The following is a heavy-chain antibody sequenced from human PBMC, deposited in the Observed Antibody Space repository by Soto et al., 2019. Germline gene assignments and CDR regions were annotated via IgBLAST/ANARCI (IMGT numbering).Heavy chain of an antibody. D-gene: IGHD3-22*01. CDR3: ARERGYYDNSGSFDY. V-gene: IGHV3-30*03. Sequence: SLRLSCAASGFTFSSYGMHWVRQAPGKGLEWVTIISYDGSNKYYADSVKGRFTISRDNSSNTLYLQMNSLRTEDTAVYYCARERGYYDNSGSFDYWGQGTPVTVSS. CDR2: ISYDGSNK. CDR1: GFTFSSYG. J-gene: IGHJ4*02.